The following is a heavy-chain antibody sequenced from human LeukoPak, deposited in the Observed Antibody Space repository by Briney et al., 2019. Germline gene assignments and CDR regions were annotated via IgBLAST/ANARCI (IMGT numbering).Heavy chain of an antibody. CDR1: GFTVSSNY. V-gene: IGHV3-53*05. CDR2: IYSGGST. CDR3: ARVRKSRGYYYYGMDV. D-gene: IGHD3-10*01. Sequence: GGSLRLSCAASGFTVSSNYMSWVRQAPGKGLEWVSVIYSGGSTHYADSVKGRFTISRDNSKNTLYLQMNSLRAEDTAVYYCARVRKSRGYYYYGMDVWGQGTTVTVSS. J-gene: IGHJ6*02.